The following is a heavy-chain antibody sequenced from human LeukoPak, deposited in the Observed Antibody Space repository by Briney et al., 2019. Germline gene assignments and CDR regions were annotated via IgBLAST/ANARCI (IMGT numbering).Heavy chain of an antibody. Sequence: PGGSLILSSASSGXTVSSNYMNWVRQAPGKGLELCSVIYSGGSTYYADSVKGRFTISRDNSKNTLYLQMNSLRAEDTAVYYCARDRAGQTFDPWGQGTLVTVSS. CDR1: GXTVSSNY. CDR3: ARDRAGQTFDP. J-gene: IGHJ5*02. V-gene: IGHV3-66*01. CDR2: IYSGGST.